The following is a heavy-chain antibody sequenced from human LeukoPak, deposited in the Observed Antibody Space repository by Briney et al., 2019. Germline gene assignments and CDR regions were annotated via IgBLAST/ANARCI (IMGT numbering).Heavy chain of an antibody. V-gene: IGHV3-11*01. D-gene: IGHD3-10*01. CDR1: GFTFSDYY. CDR3: ARTQTYYYGSGSYWGTSPAPYYFDY. Sequence: PGGSLRLSCAASGFTFSDYYMSWIRQAPGKGLEWVSYISSSGSIIYYADSVKGRFTISRDSAKNSMYLQMNSLRAEDTAVYYCARTQTYYYGSGSYWGTSPAPYYFDYWGQGTLVTVSS. CDR2: ISSSGSII. J-gene: IGHJ4*02.